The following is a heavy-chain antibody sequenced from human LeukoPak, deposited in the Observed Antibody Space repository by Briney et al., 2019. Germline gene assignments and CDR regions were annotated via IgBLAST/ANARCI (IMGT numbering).Heavy chain of an antibody. V-gene: IGHV4-39*01. J-gene: IGHJ3*02. D-gene: IGHD6-19*01. CDR1: GGSISISSYY. CDR2: IYYSGST. Sequence: SETLSLTCTVSGGSISISSYYWGWIRQPPGKGLEWIGSIYYSGSTYYNPSLKSRVTISVDASKNQFSLKLSSVTAADTAVYYCARPFDGDSSGRYAFDIWGQGTMVTVSS. CDR3: ARPFDGDSSGRYAFDI.